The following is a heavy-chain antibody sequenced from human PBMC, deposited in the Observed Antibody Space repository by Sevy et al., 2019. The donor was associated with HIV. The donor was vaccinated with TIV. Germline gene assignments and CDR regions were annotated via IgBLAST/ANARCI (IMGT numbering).Heavy chain of an antibody. D-gene: IGHD3-22*01. CDR1: GGSISNGDYY. V-gene: IGHV4-30-4*01. CDR3: ARAQYYYDSSGYYVLPRYYFDY. J-gene: IGHJ4*02. CDR2: IYYSGST. Sequence: SETLSLTCIVSGGSISNGDYYWSWIRQPPGKGQEWIGYIYYSGSTNYNPSLKSRVTISVDTSKNQFSLNLGSVTAADTAVYYCARAQYYYDSSGYYVLPRYYFDYWGQGTLVTVSS.